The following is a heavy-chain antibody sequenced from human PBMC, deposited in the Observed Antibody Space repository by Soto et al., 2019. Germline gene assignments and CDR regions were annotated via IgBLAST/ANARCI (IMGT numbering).Heavy chain of an antibody. CDR1: GFTFSSYA. CDR3: ERAEVGWLLPYYFDY. CDR2: ISYDGSNK. V-gene: IGHV3-30-3*01. Sequence: QVQLVESGGGVVQPGRSLRLSCAASGFTFSSYAMHWVRQAPGKGLEWVAVISYDGSNKYYADSVKGRFTISRDNSKNPLYLQMNSLRAEDKAVYYCERAEVGWLLPYYFDYWGQGTLVTVSS. D-gene: IGHD3-22*01. J-gene: IGHJ4*02.